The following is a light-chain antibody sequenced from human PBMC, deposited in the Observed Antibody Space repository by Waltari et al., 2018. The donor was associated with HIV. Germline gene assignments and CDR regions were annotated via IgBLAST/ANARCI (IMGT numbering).Light chain of an antibody. CDR3: QSYDSLTVV. CDR2: EDD. V-gene: IGLV6-57*04. CDR1: SGCSANKS. Sequence: NFMLTQPHSMSESPGKTVTISCTRSSGCSANKSVQWYQQRPSSGPVTMIYEDDLRTSGFPDRCSGSIDSSSNSASLTISGLKTEDEADYYCQSYDSLTVVFGGGTKLTVL. J-gene: IGLJ2*01.